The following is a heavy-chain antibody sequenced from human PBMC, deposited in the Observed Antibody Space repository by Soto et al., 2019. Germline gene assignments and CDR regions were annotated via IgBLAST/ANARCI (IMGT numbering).Heavy chain of an antibody. V-gene: IGHV3-7*03. CDR3: XSRVTSGGWYYYYGMDV. J-gene: IGHJ6*02. CDR2: IKQDGSEK. CDR1: GFTFSDYW. D-gene: IGHD6-19*01. Sequence: GGSLRLSCAASGFTFSDYWMSWVRQAPGKGLEWVANIKQDGSEKYYVDSVKGRFTISRDNAKNSLYLQMNSLRAEDTAVYYRXSRVTSGGWYYYYGMDVWGQGTTVTVSS.